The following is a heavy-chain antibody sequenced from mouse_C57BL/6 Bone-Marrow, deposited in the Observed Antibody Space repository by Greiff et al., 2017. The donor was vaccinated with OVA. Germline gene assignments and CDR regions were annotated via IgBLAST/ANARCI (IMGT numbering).Heavy chain of an antibody. Sequence: QVQLQQPGAELVRPGTSVKLSCKASGYTFTSYWMHWVKQRPGQGLEWIGVIDPSDSYTNYNQKFKGKATLTVDTSSSTAYMQLSSLTSEDSAVYDCARWGTTVVEGYYFDYWGQGTTLTVSS. J-gene: IGHJ2*01. CDR2: IDPSDSYT. CDR1: GYTFTSYW. CDR3: ARWGTTVVEGYYFDY. D-gene: IGHD1-1*01. V-gene: IGHV1-59*01.